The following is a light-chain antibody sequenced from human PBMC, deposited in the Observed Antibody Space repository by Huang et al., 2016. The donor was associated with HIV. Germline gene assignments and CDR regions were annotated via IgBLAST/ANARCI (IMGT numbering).Light chain of an antibody. J-gene: IGKJ1*01. CDR3: QQYNSYSRT. V-gene: IGKV1-5*03. CDR2: KTS. CDR1: ESISSR. Sequence: DIQMTQSPSTLSASVGDRVTITCRASESISSRFAWYQQKPGKAPNLLFYKTSSLESGVPSRFSGSGSGTEFTLTINRLQPDDFATYYCQQYNSYSRTFGQGTKVEIK.